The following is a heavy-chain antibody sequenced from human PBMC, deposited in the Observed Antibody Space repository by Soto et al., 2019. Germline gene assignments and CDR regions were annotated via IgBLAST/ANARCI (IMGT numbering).Heavy chain of an antibody. CDR3: ARVPCITSTCSPLNRFDP. V-gene: IGHV1-2*02. D-gene: IGHD3-10*01. J-gene: IGHJ5*02. Sequence: ASVKVSCKASGYTFTDYYLHWLRQAPGQGLEWLGWINPKTGGTNYAQKFQGRVTMTRDTSISTVYMEMSGLRSDDTAVYFCARVPCITSTCSPLNRFDPWGQGTLVTVSS. CDR1: GYTFTDYY. CDR2: INPKTGGT.